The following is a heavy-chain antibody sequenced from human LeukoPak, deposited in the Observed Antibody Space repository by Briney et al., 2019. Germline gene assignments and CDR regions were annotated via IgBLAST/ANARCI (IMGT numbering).Heavy chain of an antibody. CDR3: AKHVGSGSYFYYFDY. J-gene: IGHJ4*02. CDR1: GFTFSDYY. CDR2: ISGSGGST. D-gene: IGHD1-26*01. Sequence: GGSLRLSCAASGFTFSDYYMSWVRQAPGKGLEWVSAISGSGGSTYYADSVKGRFTISRDNSKNTLYLQMNSLRAEDTAVYYCAKHVGSGSYFYYFDYWGQGALVTVSS. V-gene: IGHV3-23*01.